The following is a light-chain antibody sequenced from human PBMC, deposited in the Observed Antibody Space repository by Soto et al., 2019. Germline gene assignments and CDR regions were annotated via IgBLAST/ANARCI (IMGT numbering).Light chain of an antibody. CDR2: GES. J-gene: IGKJ1*01. CDR1: QSVSSSY. CDR3: QQYGSSGT. V-gene: IGKV3-20*01. Sequence: EIVLTQSPGTLSLSPGERATLSCRASQSVSSSYLAWYQQKPGQDPRLLIYGESSRATDIPDRFSGSGSGTDFTLTISRLEPEDFAVYYCQQYGSSGTFGQGTKVDIK.